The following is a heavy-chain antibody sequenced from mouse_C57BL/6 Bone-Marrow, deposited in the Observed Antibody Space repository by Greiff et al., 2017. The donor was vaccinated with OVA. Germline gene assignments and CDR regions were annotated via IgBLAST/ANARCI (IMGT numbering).Heavy chain of an antibody. D-gene: IGHD1-1*01. V-gene: IGHV5-6*01. Sequence: EVQLQESGGDLVKPGGSLKLSCAASGFTFSSYGMSWVRQTPDKRLEWVATISSGGSYTYYPDSVKGRFTISRDNAKNTLYLQMSSLKSDDTAMYDCARRGNITTVVASFDYWGQGTTLTVSS. CDR2: ISSGGSYT. CDR3: ARRGNITTVVASFDY. CDR1: GFTFSSYG. J-gene: IGHJ2*01.